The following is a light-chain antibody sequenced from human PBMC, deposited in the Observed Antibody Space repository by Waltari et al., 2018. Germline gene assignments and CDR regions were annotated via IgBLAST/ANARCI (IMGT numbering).Light chain of an antibody. CDR1: SRDVGSYNL. CDR3: CSYAGSRTDWV. J-gene: IGLJ3*02. V-gene: IGLV2-23*01. CDR2: EGS. Sequence: QSALTQPASVSGSPGQSITISCTGTSRDVGSYNLFSWYQQHPGKAPKLMIYEGSKRPSGVSNRFSGSKSGNTASLTISGLQAEDEADYYCCSYAGSRTDWVFGGGTKLTVL.